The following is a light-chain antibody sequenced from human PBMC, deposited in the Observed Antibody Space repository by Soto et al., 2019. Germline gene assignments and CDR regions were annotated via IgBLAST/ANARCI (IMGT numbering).Light chain of an antibody. J-gene: IGKJ1*01. Sequence: DIQMTMSPATLSGSVRERVTITCRASQTMSSWVAWYQQNPGKTTKLLIHQVSTVQSGVPSRFSGSGSRTGFTITISSRQADDVASYYYQLYNSYPGTFGQGTRVEIK. CDR3: QLYNSYPGT. CDR2: QVS. V-gene: IGKV1-5*03. CDR1: QTMSSW.